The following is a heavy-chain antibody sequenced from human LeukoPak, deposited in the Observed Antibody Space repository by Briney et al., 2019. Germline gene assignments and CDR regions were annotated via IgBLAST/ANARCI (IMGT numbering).Heavy chain of an antibody. CDR1: GGSISSSSNY. CDR2: IYYSVNT. D-gene: IGHD3-22*01. CDR3: ARRNYYYDSSGYLY. J-gene: IGHJ4*02. Sequence: PSETLSLICTVSGGSISSSSNYWGWIRQPPGKGLEWIGSIYYSVNTYYNPSLWSRVTISVDTSKNQFSLELTSVTAADTAVYYCARRNYYYDSSGYLYWGQGTLVTVSS. V-gene: IGHV4-39*01.